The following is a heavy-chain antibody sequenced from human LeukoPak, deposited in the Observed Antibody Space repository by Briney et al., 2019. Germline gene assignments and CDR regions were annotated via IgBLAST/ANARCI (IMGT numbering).Heavy chain of an antibody. CDR3: ARAEEDYYDSSGYSNWFDP. D-gene: IGHD3-22*01. J-gene: IGHJ5*02. CDR1: GFTVSSNY. CDR2: IYRGGST. Sequence: GVSLRLSCAASGFTVSSNYMSWVRQAPGKGLEWVSVIYRGGSTYYADSVKGRFTISRDNSKNTLYLQMNSLRAEDTAVYYCARAEEDYYDSSGYSNWFDPWGQGTLVTVYS. V-gene: IGHV3-53*01.